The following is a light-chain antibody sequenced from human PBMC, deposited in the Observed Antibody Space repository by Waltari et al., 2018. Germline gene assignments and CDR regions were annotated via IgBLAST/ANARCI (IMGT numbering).Light chain of an antibody. CDR3: QQYYNAPLT. CDR2: WAS. J-gene: IGKJ4*01. V-gene: IGKV4-1*01. CDR1: QSVLHSSNNKNY. Sequence: DIVMTQSPDSLALSLGERATINCKSRQSVLHSSNNKNYLAWYQQKPGQTPNLLIYWASTRESGVPDRFSGSGSGTDFTLTISSLQAEDVAVYYCQQYYNAPLTFGGGTKVEIK.